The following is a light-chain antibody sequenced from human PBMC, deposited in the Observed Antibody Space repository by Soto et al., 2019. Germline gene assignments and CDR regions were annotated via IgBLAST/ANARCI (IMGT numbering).Light chain of an antibody. CDR2: AAS. CDR1: QGVGSD. V-gene: IGKV1-17*01. CDR3: LQQRSYPRT. J-gene: IGKJ1*01. Sequence: DIQMTQSPSSLSASVGDTVTITCRASQGVGSDVGWYQQKPGKAPKGLIFAASTLQSGVPSRFSGSGSGTEFTLTISSLQPEDFASYYCLQQRSYPRTFGQGTKVEI.